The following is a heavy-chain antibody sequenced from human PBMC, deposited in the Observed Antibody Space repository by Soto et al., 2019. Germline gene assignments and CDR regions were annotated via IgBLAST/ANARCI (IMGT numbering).Heavy chain of an antibody. V-gene: IGHV4-59*01. CDR3: ARGRSLGDY. CDR1: GGSISSFY. CDR2: FSYSGTS. J-gene: IGHJ4*02. Sequence: SETLSLTCTVSGGSISSFYWSWIRQPPGKGLEWIGYFSYSGTSNYNPSLKSRVTISVDTSKNQFSLKLTSVTAADTAVYYCARGRSLGDYRGQRTLVTVSS.